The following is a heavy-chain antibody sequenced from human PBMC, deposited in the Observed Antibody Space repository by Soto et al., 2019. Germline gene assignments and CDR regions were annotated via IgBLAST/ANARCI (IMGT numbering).Heavy chain of an antibody. Sequence: GESLKISCAASGFTFSDYYMSWIRQAPGKGLEWVSYISSSGSTIYYADSVKGRFTISRDNAKNSLYLQMNSLRAEDTAVYYCARSGVYNWNYFDYRGQGTLVTVSS. V-gene: IGHV3-11*01. CDR2: ISSSGSTI. J-gene: IGHJ4*02. CDR1: GFTFSDYY. D-gene: IGHD1-20*01. CDR3: ARSGVYNWNYFDY.